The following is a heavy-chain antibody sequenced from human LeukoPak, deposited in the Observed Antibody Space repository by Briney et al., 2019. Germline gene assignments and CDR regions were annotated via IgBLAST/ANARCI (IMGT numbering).Heavy chain of an antibody. CDR3: AIVADSFSLDY. D-gene: IGHD3-22*01. Sequence: GGSLRLTCAASGFTVSGNYMSWVRQAPGKGLEWVSVIYSGGSTYYADSVKGRFTISRDNSKNTLYLQMNSLRAEDTAVDYCAIVADSFSLDYWGQGTLVTVSS. CDR2: IYSGGST. CDR1: GFTVSGNY. V-gene: IGHV3-53*01. J-gene: IGHJ4*02.